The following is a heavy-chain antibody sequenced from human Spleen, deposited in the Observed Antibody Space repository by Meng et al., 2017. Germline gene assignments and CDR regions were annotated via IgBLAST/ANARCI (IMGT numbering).Heavy chain of an antibody. D-gene: IGHD6-19*01. J-gene: IGHJ5*02. CDR2: INHSGSA. CDR1: GGTFSGYY. Sequence: QVRLQQWGAGLLKPSETLSLSCGANGGTFSGYYWSWIRQTPRKGLEWIGEINHSGSADYNPSLRGRVSISVDTSKSQFSLKLTSVTAADTAVYYCVRSSGWVRTGFDPWGQGTLVTVSS. V-gene: IGHV4-34*02. CDR3: VRSSGWVRTGFDP.